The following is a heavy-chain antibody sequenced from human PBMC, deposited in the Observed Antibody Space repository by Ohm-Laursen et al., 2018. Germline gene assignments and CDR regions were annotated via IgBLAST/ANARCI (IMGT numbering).Heavy chain of an antibody. CDR3: ARGKCSSTSCYYYGMDV. D-gene: IGHD2-2*01. J-gene: IGHJ6*02. V-gene: IGHV3-33*08. CDR2: IWYDGNNK. CDR1: GFTFNNYV. Sequence: SLRLSCTASGFTFNNYVMHWVRQAPGKGLEWVAVIWYDGNNKYYADSVKGRFTISRDNSKNMLYLQMNSLRAEDTAVYYCARGKCSSTSCYYYGMDVWGQGTTVTVSS.